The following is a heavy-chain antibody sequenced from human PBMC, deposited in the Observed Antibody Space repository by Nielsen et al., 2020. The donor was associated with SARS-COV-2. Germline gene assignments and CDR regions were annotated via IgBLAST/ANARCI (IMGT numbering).Heavy chain of an antibody. CDR2: INHSGST. D-gene: IGHD4-17*01. Sequence: SETLSLTCAVYGGSFSGYYWSWIRQPPGKGLEWIGEINHSGSTNYNPSLKSRVTISVDKSKNQFSLKLSSVTAADTAVYYCATFPVGPGGDYADYWGQGTLVTVSS. CDR1: GGSFSGYY. J-gene: IGHJ4*02. V-gene: IGHV4-34*01. CDR3: ATFPVGPGGDYADY.